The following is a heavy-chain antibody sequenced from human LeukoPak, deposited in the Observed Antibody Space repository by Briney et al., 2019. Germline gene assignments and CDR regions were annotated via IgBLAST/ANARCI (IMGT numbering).Heavy chain of an antibody. J-gene: IGHJ4*02. CDR3: ARGRITMVRGGYYFDY. CDR2: ISYSGST. V-gene: IGHV4-39*07. CDR1: GGSISSSTYY. Sequence: SETLSLTCIVSGGSISSSTYYWGWIRQPPGKGLEWIGSISYSGSTNYNPSLKSRVTISVDTSKNQFSLKLSSVTAADTAVYYCARGRITMVRGGYYFDYWGQGTLVTVSS. D-gene: IGHD3-10*01.